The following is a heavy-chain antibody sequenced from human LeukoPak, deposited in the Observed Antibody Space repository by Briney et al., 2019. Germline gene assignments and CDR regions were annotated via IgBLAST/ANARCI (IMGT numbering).Heavy chain of an antibody. CDR2: INPSGGRT. Sequence: GASVRVSCKASGYTFTSYYMHWVRQAPGQGLEWMGIINPSGGRTSYAQKFQDRVTMTTDMSTSTDYMELSSLRSEDTAVYYCARGRPHYGDYYYYYMDVWGKGTTVTVSS. CDR1: GYTFTSYY. J-gene: IGHJ6*03. CDR3: ARGRPHYGDYYYYYMDV. D-gene: IGHD4-17*01. V-gene: IGHV1-46*01.